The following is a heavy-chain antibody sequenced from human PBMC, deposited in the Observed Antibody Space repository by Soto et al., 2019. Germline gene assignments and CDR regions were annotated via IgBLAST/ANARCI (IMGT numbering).Heavy chain of an antibody. CDR2: INHRGNT. V-gene: IGHV4-34*01. CDR3: ARQEVPQWFTKGYYGMDV. Sequence: QVQLQQWGAGLSKPSETLSLTCAVYGGSFSGYYWTWIRQPPGKGLEWIGEINHRGNTNYNPSLKSRVTISVDMSKNQFSLKLTSVTAADTAVYYCARQEVPQWFTKGYYGMDVWDQGTTVTVSS. J-gene: IGHJ6*02. D-gene: IGHD2-8*01. CDR1: GGSFSGYY.